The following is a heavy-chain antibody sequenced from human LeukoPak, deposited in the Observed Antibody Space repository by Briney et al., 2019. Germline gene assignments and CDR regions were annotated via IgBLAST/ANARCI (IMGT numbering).Heavy chain of an antibody. J-gene: IGHJ3*02. D-gene: IGHD2-8*01. CDR2: IRNDGSNK. CDR1: GFTFRSYA. Sequence: TGGSLRLSCAASGFTFRSYAMHWVRQAPGKGLAWVGAIRNDGSNKYYADSVKGRFTMSRDNSKDTLYLEMSSLRAEDTALYYCARHRDVKDIVLMVYETAFDIWGQGTMVTVSS. V-gene: IGHV3-30-3*01. CDR3: ARHRDVKDIVLMVYETAFDI.